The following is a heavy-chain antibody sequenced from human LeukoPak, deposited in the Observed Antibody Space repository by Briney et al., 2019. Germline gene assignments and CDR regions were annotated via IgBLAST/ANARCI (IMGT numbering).Heavy chain of an antibody. CDR1: GFTFSSYA. Sequence: PGGSLRLSCAASGFTFSSYAMSWVRQAPGKGLEWVSAISGSGGSTYYADSVKGRFTISRDNAKNSLYLQMNSLRAEDTAVYYCARESESGSYPETDYWGQGTLVTVSS. D-gene: IGHD1-26*01. J-gene: IGHJ4*02. V-gene: IGHV3-23*01. CDR3: ARESESGSYPETDY. CDR2: ISGSGGST.